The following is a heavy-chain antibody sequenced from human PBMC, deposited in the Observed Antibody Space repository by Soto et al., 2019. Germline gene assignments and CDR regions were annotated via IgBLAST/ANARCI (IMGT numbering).Heavy chain of an antibody. J-gene: IGHJ4*02. V-gene: IGHV3-74*01. CDR3: ARPTSLGSDHFDY. D-gene: IGHD2-21*02. CDR2: INPDGSTP. CDR1: GFTFTNYR. Sequence: PGGSLRLSCAASGFTFTNYRMHWVRQAPGKGLVWVSRINPDGSTPTYADSVQGRFTISRDNAKNMLFLQMNSLRAEDTAVYYCARPTSLGSDHFDYWGQGTLVTVSS.